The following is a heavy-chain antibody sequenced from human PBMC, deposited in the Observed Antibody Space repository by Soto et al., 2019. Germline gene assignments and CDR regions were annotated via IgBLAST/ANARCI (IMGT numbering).Heavy chain of an antibody. CDR2: VSSSGSYK. J-gene: IGHJ3*01. CDR3: ASPRGLDDALDF. V-gene: IGHV3-21*01. Sequence: LRLSCAVSGFTFSSQTMNWVRQAPGKGLEWVSSVSSSGSYKYYADSVKGRFTISRDNAKNSLYLQMNSLRAEDTAVYFCASPRGLDDALDFWGQGTMVTVSS. CDR1: GFTFSSQT. D-gene: IGHD3-10*01.